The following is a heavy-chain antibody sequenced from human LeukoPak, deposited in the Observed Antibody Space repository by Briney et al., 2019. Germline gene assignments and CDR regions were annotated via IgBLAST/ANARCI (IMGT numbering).Heavy chain of an antibody. Sequence: KAGESLKISCKGSGYSFTSYWIGWVRQMPGKGLEWMGIIYPGDSDTRYSPSFQGQVTISADKSISTAYLQWSSLKASDTAMYYCARVNWPATATYHFDYWGQGTLVTVSS. J-gene: IGHJ4*02. CDR1: GYSFTSYW. CDR3: ARVNWPATATYHFDY. CDR2: IYPGDSDT. V-gene: IGHV5-51*01. D-gene: IGHD2-2*01.